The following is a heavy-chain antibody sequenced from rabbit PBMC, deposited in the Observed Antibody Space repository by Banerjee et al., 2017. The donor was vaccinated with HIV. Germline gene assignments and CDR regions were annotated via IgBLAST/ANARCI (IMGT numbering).Heavy chain of an antibody. Sequence: QSLEESGGDLVKPGASLTLTCTASGFDFSSYAITWVRQSPGKGLEYIGWISAGDNAYYASWAKGRVTISKTSTTVDLKMTSLTAADTATYFCARGTSSSGYYVSYYFNLWGQGTLVTVS. CDR3: ARGTSSSGYYVSYYFNL. CDR1: GFDFSSYA. V-gene: IGHV1S69*01. D-gene: IGHD1-1*01. J-gene: IGHJ4*01. CDR2: ISAGDNA.